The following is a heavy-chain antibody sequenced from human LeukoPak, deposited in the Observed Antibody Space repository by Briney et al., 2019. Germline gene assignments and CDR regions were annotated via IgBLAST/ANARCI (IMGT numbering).Heavy chain of an antibody. Sequence: SVKVSCKASGGTFSSYAISWVRQAPGQGLEWMGGIIPIFGTANYAQKFQGRVTITADKSTTTAYMEVSSLRSEDTAVYYCARLGEGAVGHPWGQGTLVTVSS. CDR2: IIPIFGTA. D-gene: IGHD6-13*01. CDR3: ARLGEGAVGHP. J-gene: IGHJ5*02. CDR1: GGTFSSYA. V-gene: IGHV1-69*06.